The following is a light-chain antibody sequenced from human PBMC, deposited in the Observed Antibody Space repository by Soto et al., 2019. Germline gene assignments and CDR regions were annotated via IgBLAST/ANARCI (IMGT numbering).Light chain of an antibody. CDR3: SSYTNSSALV. V-gene: IGLV2-14*03. CDR2: DVS. CDR1: SSDVGAYNY. J-gene: IGLJ3*02. Sequence: QSALTQPASVSGSPGQSITISCTGTSSDVGAYNYVYWYQQHPGKAPKLMIYDVSNRPSGVSNRFSGYKSGNTASLTISGLQAEDEGDFYCSSYTNSSALVFGGGKKLNVL.